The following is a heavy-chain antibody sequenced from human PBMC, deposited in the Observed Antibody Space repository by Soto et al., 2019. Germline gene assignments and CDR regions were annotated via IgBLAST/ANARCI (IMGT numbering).Heavy chain of an antibody. CDR3: ARYKIGVYSYYYYGIDV. CDR2: ISSSGSTI. J-gene: IGHJ6*02. CDR1: GFTFSSYE. D-gene: IGHD6-13*01. V-gene: IGHV3-48*03. Sequence: EVQLVESGGGLVQPGGSLRLSCAASGFTFSSYEMNWVRQAPGKGLEWVSYISSSGSTIYYADSVKGRFTISRDNAKNSLYLQMHSLRAEDTAVYYCARYKIGVYSYYYYGIDVWGQGTTVTVSS.